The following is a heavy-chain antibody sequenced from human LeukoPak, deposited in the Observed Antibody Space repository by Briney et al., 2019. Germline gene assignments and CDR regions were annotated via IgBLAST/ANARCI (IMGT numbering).Heavy chain of an antibody. J-gene: IGHJ4*02. CDR1: GFTFSSYS. CDR3: ARDLLTVTTPGNFDY. V-gene: IGHV3-48*04. CDR2: ISSSSSTI. Sequence: PGGSLRLSCAASGFTFSSYSMNWVRQAPGKGLEGVSYISSSSSTIYYADSVKGRFTISRDNAKNSLYLQMNSLRAEDTAVYYCARDLLTVTTPGNFDYWGQGTLVTVSS. D-gene: IGHD4-17*01.